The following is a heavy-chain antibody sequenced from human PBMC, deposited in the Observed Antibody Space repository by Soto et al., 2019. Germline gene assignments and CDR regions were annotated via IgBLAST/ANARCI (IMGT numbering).Heavy chain of an antibody. V-gene: IGHV3-21*01. CDR3: ARFPLLYGDYMEYFDY. CDR1: GFTFSSYS. J-gene: IGHJ4*02. CDR2: ISSSSSYI. D-gene: IGHD4-17*01. Sequence: GGSLRLSCAASGFTFSSYSMNWVRQAPGKGLEWVSSISSSSSYIYYADSVKGRFTISRDNAKNSLYLQMNSLRAEDTAVYYCARFPLLYGDYMEYFDYWGQGTLVTVS.